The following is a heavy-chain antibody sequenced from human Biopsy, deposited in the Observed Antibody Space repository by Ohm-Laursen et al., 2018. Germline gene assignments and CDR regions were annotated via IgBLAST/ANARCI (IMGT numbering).Heavy chain of an antibody. CDR2: FAPENGKT. CDR3: AADINVWNVNY. J-gene: IGHJ4*02. CDR1: GYTLTELS. V-gene: IGHV1-24*01. D-gene: IGHD1-1*01. Sequence: ASAKVSRKVSGYTLTELSMHWVRQAPGKGLEWMGGFAPENGKTVYAQNFQARVSMTEDTSTDTAYMELRSLRSEDTAVYYCAADINVWNVNYWGQGTQVTVSS.